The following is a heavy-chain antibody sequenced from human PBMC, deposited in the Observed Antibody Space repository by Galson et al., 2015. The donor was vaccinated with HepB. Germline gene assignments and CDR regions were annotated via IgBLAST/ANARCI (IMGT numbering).Heavy chain of an antibody. Sequence: SLRLSCAASGFSFGDYAMHWVRQAPGKGLEWVSGISWSSGSILYADSVKGRFTISRDNAKNSLYLQMNSLRAEDTAFYYCTKGGGISGYEYFEYWGQGTLVTVSS. D-gene: IGHD5-12*01. CDR2: ISWSSGSI. CDR3: TKGGGISGYEYFEY. J-gene: IGHJ4*02. V-gene: IGHV3-9*01. CDR1: GFSFGDYA.